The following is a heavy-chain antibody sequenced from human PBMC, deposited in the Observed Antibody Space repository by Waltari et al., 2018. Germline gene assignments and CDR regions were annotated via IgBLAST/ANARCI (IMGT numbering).Heavy chain of an antibody. CDR2: INHRGST. D-gene: IGHD3-3*01. V-gene: IGHV4-34*01. J-gene: IGHJ5*02. Sequence: QVQLQQWGAGLLKPSETLSLTCAVYGGSFSGYYWSWIRQPPGKGLEWIGEINHRGSTNYNPSLKSRVTISVDTSKNQFSLKLSSVTAADTAVYYCARGGLRFLEWLLRGAWFDPWGQGTLVTVSS. CDR3: ARGGLRFLEWLLRGAWFDP. CDR1: GGSFSGYY.